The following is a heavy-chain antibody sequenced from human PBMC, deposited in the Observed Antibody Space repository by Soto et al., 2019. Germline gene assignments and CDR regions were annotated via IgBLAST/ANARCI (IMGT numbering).Heavy chain of an antibody. D-gene: IGHD2-2*01. CDR1: GFTFTSSA. V-gene: IGHV1-58*02. Sequence: GASVKVSCKASGFTFTSSAMQWVRQALGQRLEWIGWIVVGSGNTNYAQKFQERVTITRDMSTSTAYMELSSLRSEDTAVYYCAAEVRYCSSTSCPNPWGQGTLVTVSS. CDR2: IVVGSGNT. CDR3: AAEVRYCSSTSCPNP. J-gene: IGHJ5*02.